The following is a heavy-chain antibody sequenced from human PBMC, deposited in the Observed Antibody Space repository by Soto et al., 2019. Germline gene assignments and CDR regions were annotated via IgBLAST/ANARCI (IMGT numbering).Heavy chain of an antibody. D-gene: IGHD3-10*01. Sequence: ASVKVSCKASGGTFSSYAISWVRQAPGQGLEWMGGIIPIFGTANYAQKFQGRVTITADESTSTAYMELSSLRSEDTAVYYCARDRRYYGPDEYYYYGMDVWGQGTTVTVSS. CDR2: IIPIFGTA. J-gene: IGHJ6*02. CDR3: ARDRRYYGPDEYYYYGMDV. CDR1: GGTFSSYA. V-gene: IGHV1-69*13.